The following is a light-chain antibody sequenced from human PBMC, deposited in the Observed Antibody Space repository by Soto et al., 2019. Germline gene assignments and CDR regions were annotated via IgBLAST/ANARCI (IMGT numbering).Light chain of an antibody. V-gene: IGKV3-15*01. CDR3: HQYTNGPVT. J-gene: IGKJ4*01. CDR2: GAS. Sequence: EIVMTQSPATLSVSPGERATLSCRASQSISTNLAWYQQKPGQPPRLLIYGASTRTTVVPARFSGSGSGTEFTLTVSSLQSEDVAVYFCHQYTNGPVTFGGGTKVEIK. CDR1: QSISTN.